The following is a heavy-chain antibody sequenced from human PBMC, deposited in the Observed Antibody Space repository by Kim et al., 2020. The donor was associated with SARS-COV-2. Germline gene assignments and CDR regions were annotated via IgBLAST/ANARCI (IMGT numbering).Heavy chain of an antibody. V-gene: IGHV6-1*01. D-gene: IGHD3-3*01. CDR3: ARNIFETTGGMDV. Sequence: YAGSVKSRITINPYTSKNPFSLQLNSVTPEDTAVYYCARNIFETTGGMDVWGQGTTVTVSS. J-gene: IGHJ6*02.